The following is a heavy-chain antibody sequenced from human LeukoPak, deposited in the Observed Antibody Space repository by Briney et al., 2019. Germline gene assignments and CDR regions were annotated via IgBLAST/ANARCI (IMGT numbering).Heavy chain of an antibody. D-gene: IGHD3-10*01. CDR3: ARGHLAYYYASGSRNWFDP. J-gene: IGHJ5*02. CDR2: MNPNSGNT. Sequence: ASVKVSCKASGYTFTSYDINWVRQATGQGLEWMGWMNPNSGNTGYAQKFQGRVTMTRNTSISTAYMGLSSLRSEDTAVYYCARGHLAYYYASGSRNWFDPWGQGTLVTVSS. CDR1: GYTFTSYD. V-gene: IGHV1-8*01.